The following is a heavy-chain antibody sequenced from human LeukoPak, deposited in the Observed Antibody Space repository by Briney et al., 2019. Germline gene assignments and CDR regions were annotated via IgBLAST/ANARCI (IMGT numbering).Heavy chain of an antibody. CDR2: ISGSGRHI. Sequence: PGGSLRLSCAATGFTFSNFAMSWVRQAPGKGLEWVSAISGSGRHIYYADSVKGRFTISRDNSKKTVYLQMNSLRAEDTAVYYCADPTVADFWGQGTLVTVPS. D-gene: IGHD4-11*01. CDR3: ADPTVADF. J-gene: IGHJ4*02. V-gene: IGHV3-23*01. CDR1: GFTFSNFA.